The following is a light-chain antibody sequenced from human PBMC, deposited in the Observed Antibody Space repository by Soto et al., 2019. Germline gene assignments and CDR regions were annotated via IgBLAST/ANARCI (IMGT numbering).Light chain of an antibody. CDR3: SSYTSSSTVV. CDR1: SSDVGGYNY. V-gene: IGLV2-14*01. CDR2: DVS. J-gene: IGLJ2*01. Sequence: QSALTQPASVSGSPGQSITISCTGTSSDVGGYNYVSWYQQHPGEAPKLMICDVSNRPSGVSNRFSGSKSGNTASLTISGLQAEDEADYYCSSYTSSSTVVFGGGTKPTVL.